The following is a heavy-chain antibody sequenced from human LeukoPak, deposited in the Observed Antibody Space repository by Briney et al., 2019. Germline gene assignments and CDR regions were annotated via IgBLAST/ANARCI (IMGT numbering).Heavy chain of an antibody. CDR2: ISAYNGNT. CDR3: ARAPYKPGIAAAGTGSWFDP. J-gene: IGHJ5*02. D-gene: IGHD6-13*01. Sequence: ASVKVCCKASGYTFTSYGISWVRQAPGQGLEWMGWISAYNGNTNYAQKLQGRVTMTTDTSTSTAYMELRSLRSDDPAVYYCARAPYKPGIAAAGTGSWFDPWGQGTLVTVSS. V-gene: IGHV1-18*01. CDR1: GYTFTSYG.